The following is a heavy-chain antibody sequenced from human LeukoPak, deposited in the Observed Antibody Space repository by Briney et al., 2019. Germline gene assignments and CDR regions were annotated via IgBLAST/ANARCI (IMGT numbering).Heavy chain of an antibody. D-gene: IGHD6-25*01. J-gene: IGHJ4*02. CDR1: GFTFSSYW. CDR3: ARILAALDY. V-gene: IGHV3-7*01. Sequence: GGSLRLSCAGSGFTFSSYWMSWVRQAPGKGLGWVANIKQDGSEKYYVDSVKGRFTISRDNAKNSLYLQMNSLRAEDTAVYYCARILAALDYWGQGTLVTVSS. CDR2: IKQDGSEK.